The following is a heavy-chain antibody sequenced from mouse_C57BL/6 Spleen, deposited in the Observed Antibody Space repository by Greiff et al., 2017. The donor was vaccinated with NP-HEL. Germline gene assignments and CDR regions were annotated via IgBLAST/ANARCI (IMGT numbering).Heavy chain of an antibody. D-gene: IGHD1-1*02. Sequence: EVMLVESEGGLVQPGSSMKLSCTASGFTFSDYYMAWVRQVPEKGLEWVANINYDGSSTYYLDSLKSRFIISRDNAKNILYLQMSSLKSEDTATYYCARARGGYYVDYWGQGTTLTVSS. CDR2: INYDGSST. CDR1: GFTFSDYY. CDR3: ARARGGYYVDY. J-gene: IGHJ2*01. V-gene: IGHV5-16*01.